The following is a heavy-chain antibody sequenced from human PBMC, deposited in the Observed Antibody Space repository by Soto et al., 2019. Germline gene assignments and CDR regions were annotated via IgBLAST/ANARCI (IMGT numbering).Heavy chain of an antibody. J-gene: IGHJ4*02. CDR1: GLTFSSYA. D-gene: IGHD3-10*01. V-gene: IGHV3-23*01. Sequence: EVQLLESGGGLVQPGGSLRLSCAASGLTFSSYAMSWVRQAPGKGLEWVSAISGSGGSTYYADSVKGRFTISRDNSKNTLYLQMNSPRAEDTAIYYCAKSRGTAVAPDYWGQGTLVTVSS. CDR2: ISGSGGST. CDR3: AKSRGTAVAPDY.